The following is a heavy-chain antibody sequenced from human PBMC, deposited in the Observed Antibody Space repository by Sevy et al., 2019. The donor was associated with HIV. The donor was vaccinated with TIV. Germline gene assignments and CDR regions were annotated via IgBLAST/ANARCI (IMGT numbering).Heavy chain of an antibody. CDR3: ARAAWGHNYYDKVGDYFDY. D-gene: IGHD3-22*01. CDR2: IYSGGST. V-gene: IGHV3-66*01. J-gene: IGHJ4*02. CDR1: GFTVSSNY. Sequence: GGSLRLSCAASGFTVSSNYMSCVRQAPGKGLEWVSVIYSGGSTYYADSGKGRFTISRDNSKNTLYLKMNSLRDEDTAVYYCARAAWGHNYYDKVGDYFDYWGQGTLVTVSS.